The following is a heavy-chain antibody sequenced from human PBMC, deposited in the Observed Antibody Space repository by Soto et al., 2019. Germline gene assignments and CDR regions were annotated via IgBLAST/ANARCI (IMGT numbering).Heavy chain of an antibody. CDR1: GFTFSNYW. CDR3: ARDLFDY. V-gene: IGHV3-7*01. Sequence: EVQLVESGGGLVQPGGSLRLSCAASGFTFSNYWMNWVRQAPGKGLEWVANINEDGGEKYYVDSAKGRFTISRDNAKNSLYLQMSSLRAEDTAVYYCARDLFDYWGQGTLVTVSS. CDR2: INEDGGEK. J-gene: IGHJ4*02.